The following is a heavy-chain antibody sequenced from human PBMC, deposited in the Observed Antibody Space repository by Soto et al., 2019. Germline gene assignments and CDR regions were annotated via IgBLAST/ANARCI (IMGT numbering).Heavy chain of an antibody. J-gene: IGHJ4*02. CDR3: AKFWGPVTAAVDDY. D-gene: IGHD6-13*01. Sequence: SGGSLRLSCEASGFTFRSYGMHWVRQAPGKGLEWVAVMKSDGSRDHIDSVKGRFTIFRDNSKKTLYLQMNNLRPEDTAVYYCAKFWGPVTAAVDDYWGQGTLVNVSS. V-gene: IGHV3-30*18. CDR1: GFTFRSYG. CDR2: MKSDGSR.